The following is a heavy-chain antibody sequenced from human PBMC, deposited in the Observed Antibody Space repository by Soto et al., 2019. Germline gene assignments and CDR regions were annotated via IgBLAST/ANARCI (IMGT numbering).Heavy chain of an antibody. J-gene: IGHJ4*02. CDR3: ARYNSYAIDY. D-gene: IGHD2-8*01. Sequence: PPETLSLTCTVSGTSISSYYWSWIRQPPGEGLEWIANIHYSGTTNYNPSLASRVTLSVDTSKNQFSLKMTSVTAADRAMYFCARYNSYAIDYWGRGTLVTVSS. CDR2: IHYSGTT. V-gene: IGHV4-59*01. CDR1: GTSISSYY.